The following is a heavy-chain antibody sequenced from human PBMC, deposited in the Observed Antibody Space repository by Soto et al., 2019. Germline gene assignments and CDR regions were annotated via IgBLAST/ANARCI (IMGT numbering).Heavy chain of an antibody. CDR1: GYTITELS. V-gene: IGHV1-24*01. J-gene: IGHJ4*02. D-gene: IGHD3-3*01. CDR2: FDPEDGET. Sequence: ASVKVSCKVSGYTITELSMHWVRQAPGKGLEWMGGFDPEDGETIYAQKFQGRVTMTEDTSTDTAYMELSSLRSEDTAVYYCATPLSEWLLPNPYLDYWGQGTLVTVSS. CDR3: ATPLSEWLLPNPYLDY.